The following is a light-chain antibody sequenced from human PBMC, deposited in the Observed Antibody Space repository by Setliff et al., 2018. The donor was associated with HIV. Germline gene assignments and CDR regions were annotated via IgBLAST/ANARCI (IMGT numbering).Light chain of an antibody. CDR1: SNDVGGYNY. CDR2: EVT. J-gene: IGLJ1*01. Sequence: QSALTQPASVSGSPGQSITISCTGTSNDVGGYNYVCWYQQHPGKAPKLMIYEVTNRPTGVSYRFSGSKSGNTASLTISGLQAGDEADYYCSSFGSSNTHVFGTGTKVTVL. V-gene: IGLV2-14*01. CDR3: SSFGSSNTHV.